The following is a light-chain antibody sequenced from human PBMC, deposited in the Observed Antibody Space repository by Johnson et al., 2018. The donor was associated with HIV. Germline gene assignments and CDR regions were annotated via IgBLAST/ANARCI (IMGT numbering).Light chain of an antibody. Sequence: QSALTQPPSVSAAPGQKVTISCSGSSSNIGNNYVSWYQQLPGTAPKLLIYDNNKRPPGIPARFSGSKSGTSATLAITGLQPGDEADYYCGTWDSSLSAYVFGTGTKVTVL. CDR3: GTWDSSLSAYV. CDR1: SSNIGNNY. CDR2: DNN. J-gene: IGLJ1*01. V-gene: IGLV1-51*01.